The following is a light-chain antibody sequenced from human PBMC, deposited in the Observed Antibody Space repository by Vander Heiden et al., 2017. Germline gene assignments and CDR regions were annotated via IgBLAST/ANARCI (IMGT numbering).Light chain of an antibody. J-gene: IGLJ3*02. CDR2: EDN. CDR1: SSNIGKNF. CDR3: GTWDSSLSAGV. Sequence: QSGLTQPPSGSAAPGQRVTISCSGSSSNIGKNFVSWYQQLPGTAPKLLIYEDNNRPSGIPGRFSSSKSGTSATLGITGLQTGDEADYYCGTWDSSLSAGVFGGGTKVTVL. V-gene: IGLV1-51*02.